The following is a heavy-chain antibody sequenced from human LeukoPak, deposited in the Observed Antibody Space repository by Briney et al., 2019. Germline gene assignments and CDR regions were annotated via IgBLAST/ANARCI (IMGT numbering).Heavy chain of an antibody. CDR3: ARSYGRGYAFDF. CDR2: IYYSGST. V-gene: IGHV4-59*08. Sequence: PSETLSLTCTVSGGSISSFYWSWIRQPPGKGLEWIGYIYYSGSTNYNPSLKSRVTISVDTSKNQFSLKLSSVTAADTAVYYCARSYGRGYAFDFWGQGTMVTVSS. CDR1: GGSISSFY. D-gene: IGHD4-17*01. J-gene: IGHJ3*01.